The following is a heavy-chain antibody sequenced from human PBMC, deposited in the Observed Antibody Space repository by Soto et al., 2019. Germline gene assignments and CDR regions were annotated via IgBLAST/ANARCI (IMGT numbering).Heavy chain of an antibody. Sequence: QLQLQESGPGLVKPSETLSLTCTVSGGSISSSSYDWGWIRQPPGKGLEWSGSIYYSGSTYSNPSLKSRVTITLDTSKHQFSLKRSSVTDADPAVYYCARHTGDISSWYPFDWFDPWGQGTLVTVSS. CDR2: IYYSGST. D-gene: IGHD6-13*01. J-gene: IGHJ5*02. V-gene: IGHV4-39*01. CDR1: GGSISSSSYD. CDR3: ARHTGDISSWYPFDWFDP.